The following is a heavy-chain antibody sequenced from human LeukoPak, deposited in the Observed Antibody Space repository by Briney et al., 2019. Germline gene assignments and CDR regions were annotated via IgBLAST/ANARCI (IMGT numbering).Heavy chain of an antibody. J-gene: IGHJ6*02. Sequence: GESLKISCKDSEHSFTSYWISWVRQMPGKGLEWMGRIDPSDSYTNYSPSFQGHVTISVDKSISTAYLQWSSLKASDSAMYYCARRGYYYYGMDVWGQGTTVTVSS. CDR1: EHSFTSYW. V-gene: IGHV5-10-1*01. CDR3: ARRGYYYYGMDV. D-gene: IGHD3-10*01. CDR2: IDPSDSYT.